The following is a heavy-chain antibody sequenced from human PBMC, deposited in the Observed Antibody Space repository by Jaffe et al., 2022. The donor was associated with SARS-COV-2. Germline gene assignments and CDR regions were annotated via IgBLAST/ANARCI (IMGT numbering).Heavy chain of an antibody. CDR2: ISAYNGNT. CDR1: GYTFTSYG. J-gene: IGHJ5*02. CDR3: ARDWSESNTYYDFWSGYYGGGWFDP. V-gene: IGHV1-18*01. Sequence: QVQLVQSGAEVKKPGASVKVSCKASGYTFTSYGISWVRQAPGQGLEWMGWISAYNGNTNYAQKLQGRVTMTTDTSTSTAYMELRSLRSDDTAVYYCARDWSESNTYYDFWSGYYGGGWFDPWGQGTLVTVSS. D-gene: IGHD3-3*01.